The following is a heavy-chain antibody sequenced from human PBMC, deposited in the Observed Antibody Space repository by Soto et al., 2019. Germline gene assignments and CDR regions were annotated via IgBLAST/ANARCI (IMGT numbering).Heavy chain of an antibody. CDR1: GYTFTSYD. J-gene: IGHJ6*02. CDR2: MNPNSGNT. D-gene: IGHD1-1*01. CDR3: ARGGGYNWKSGHYYYGMDV. Sequence: ASVKVSCKASGYTFTSYDINWVRQATGQGLEWMGWMNPNSGNTGYAQKFQGRVTMTRNTSISTAYMELSSLRSEDTAVYYCARGGGYNWKSGHYYYGMDVWGQGHTVTVSS. V-gene: IGHV1-8*01.